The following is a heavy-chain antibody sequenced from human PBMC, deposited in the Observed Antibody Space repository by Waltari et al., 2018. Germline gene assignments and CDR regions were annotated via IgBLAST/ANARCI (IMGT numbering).Heavy chain of an antibody. V-gene: IGHV1-2*02. CDR1: RNDISQHY. CDR3: AREYCAGECRLFDF. CDR2: IDPKSGAT. D-gene: IGHD2-21*01. Sequence: LVQSGTEVRRPGASVKVSCKASRNDISQHYLHWVRRAPGKGLEWRGWIDPKSGATNYGKKFKDRITFTWNTSVNTAYIELTRLASGDTGVYYCAREYCAGECRLFDFWGQGTGLTVSS. J-gene: IGHJ4*02.